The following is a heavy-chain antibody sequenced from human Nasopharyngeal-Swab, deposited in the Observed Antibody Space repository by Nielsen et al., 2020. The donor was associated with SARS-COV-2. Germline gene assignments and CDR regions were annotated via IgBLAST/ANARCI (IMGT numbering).Heavy chain of an antibody. CDR3: ARETYGDRSY. CDR1: GFTFSNAW. V-gene: IGHV3-21*01. J-gene: IGHJ4*02. D-gene: IGHD4-17*01. Sequence: GESLKISCAASGFTFSNAWMSWVRQAPGKGLEWVSSISSSSSYIYYADSVKGRFTISRDNAKNSLYLQMNSLRAEDTAVYYCARETYGDRSYWGQGTLVTVSS. CDR2: ISSSSSYI.